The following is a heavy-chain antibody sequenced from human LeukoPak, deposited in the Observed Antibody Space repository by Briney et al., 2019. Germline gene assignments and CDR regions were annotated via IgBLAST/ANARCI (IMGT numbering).Heavy chain of an antibody. V-gene: IGHV3-23*01. CDR3: AKDPIGSSYYGGDS. Sequence: GGSLRLSCAASGFTFSSYAMSWVRQAPGKGLEWVSTISGDGGSTYYADSVKGRFTISRDNSKNTLYLQMNSLRAEDTAVYYCAKDPIGSSYYGGDSWGQGTLVTVFS. CDR1: GFTFSSYA. CDR2: ISGDGGST. J-gene: IGHJ4*02. D-gene: IGHD6-13*01.